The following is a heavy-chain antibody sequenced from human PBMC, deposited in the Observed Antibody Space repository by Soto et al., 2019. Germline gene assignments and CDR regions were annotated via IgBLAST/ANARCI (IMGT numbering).Heavy chain of an antibody. J-gene: IGHJ4*02. D-gene: IGHD1-1*01. CDR2: IKRDGSET. CDR3: VGNGNNWTDSAY. CDR1: TFIFSTYW. V-gene: IGHV3-7*01. Sequence: PGGSLRLSCAAPTFIFSTYWMTWVRQAPGKGLEWVANIKRDGSETHYADSVKGRFTISRDNAKNSLYLQMNSLRVEDTAVYYCVGNGNNWTDSAYWGQGTLVPVSS.